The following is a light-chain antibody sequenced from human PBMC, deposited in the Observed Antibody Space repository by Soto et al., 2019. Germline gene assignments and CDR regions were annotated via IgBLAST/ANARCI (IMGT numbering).Light chain of an antibody. CDR3: QQRNIWPPVT. CDR2: DAS. V-gene: IGKV3-11*01. J-gene: IGKJ5*01. CDR1: QSINNY. Sequence: EIGLTHSPATLSLSPGERATLSCRASQSINNYLAWYQQKPGQAPRLLIYDASNRATGVPARFSGSGSGTDFTLTINSLEPEDSAVYYCQQRNIWPPVTFGQATRLEIK.